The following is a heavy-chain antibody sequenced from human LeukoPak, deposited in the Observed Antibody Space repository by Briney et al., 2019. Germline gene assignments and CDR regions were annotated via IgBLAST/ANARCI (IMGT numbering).Heavy chain of an antibody. D-gene: IGHD4-11*01. Sequence: SETLSLTCAVYGGSFSGYYWSWIRQSPGKGLEWIGYIYFSGSTNYNPSLKRRVTMSVVTSKNQFSLRLTSVTAADTATYYCARVGGSNFYNYGMDVWGQGTTVTVSS. J-gene: IGHJ6*02. V-gene: IGHV4-59*01. CDR1: GGSFSGYY. CDR3: ARVGGSNFYNYGMDV. CDR2: IYFSGST.